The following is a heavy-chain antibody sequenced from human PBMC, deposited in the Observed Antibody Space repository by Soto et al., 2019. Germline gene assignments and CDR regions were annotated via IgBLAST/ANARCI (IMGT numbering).Heavy chain of an antibody. D-gene: IGHD6-13*01. CDR2: IWYDGSNK. J-gene: IGHJ4*02. CDR1: GFTFSSYG. Sequence: QVQLVESGGGVVQPGRSLRLSCAASGFTFSSYGMHWVRQAPGKGLEWVAVIWYDGSNKFYTDSVKGRFSISRDNSKNTLSLPMNSLRAEDTAVYYCARDRTSSSSYFDYWGQGNLVTVSS. CDR3: ARDRTSSSSYFDY. V-gene: IGHV3-33*01.